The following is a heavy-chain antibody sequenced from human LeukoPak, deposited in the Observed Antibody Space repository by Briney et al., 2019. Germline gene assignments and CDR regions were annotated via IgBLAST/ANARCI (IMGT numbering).Heavy chain of an antibody. D-gene: IGHD3-22*01. CDR3: ARVPRYYYDSSGYPGYFDY. V-gene: IGHV1-2*02. CDR1: GYTFTGYY. Sequence: ASVKVSCKASGYTFTGYYMHWVRQAPGQGLEWMGWINPNSGGTNYAQKLQGRVTMTTDTSTSTAYMELRSLRSDDTAVYYCARVPRYYYDSSGYPGYFDYWGQGTLVTVSS. CDR2: INPNSGGT. J-gene: IGHJ4*02.